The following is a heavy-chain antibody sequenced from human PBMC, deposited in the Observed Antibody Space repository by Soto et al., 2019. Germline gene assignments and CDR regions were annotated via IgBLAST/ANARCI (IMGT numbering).Heavy chain of an antibody. CDR3: ARDRYYGSGSYSTMPFDY. V-gene: IGHV1-18*01. J-gene: IGHJ4*02. CDR1: GYTFTSYG. Sequence: ASVKVSCKASGYTFTSYGISWVRQAPGQGLEWMGWISAYNGNTNYAQKLQGRVTMTTDTSTSTAYMELRSLRSDDTAVYYCARDRYYGSGSYSTMPFDYWGQGTLVTVSS. CDR2: ISAYNGNT. D-gene: IGHD3-10*01.